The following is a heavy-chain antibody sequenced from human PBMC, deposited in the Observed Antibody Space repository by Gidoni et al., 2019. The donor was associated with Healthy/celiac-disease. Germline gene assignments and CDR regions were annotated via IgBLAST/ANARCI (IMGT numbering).Heavy chain of an antibody. V-gene: IGHV3-48*03. J-gene: IGHJ4*02. CDR1: GFTFSSYE. CDR2: ISRIGSTI. Sequence: EVQLVESGGGLVQPAGSLRLSCAASGFTFSSYEMHWVRRAPGKGLEWVSYISRIGSTIDYADSVKCRFTISVDNAKNSMYLQMNSLRAEDTAVYYCAREGRWFRESLDYWGQGTLVTVSS. CDR3: AREGRWFRESLDY. D-gene: IGHD3-10*01.